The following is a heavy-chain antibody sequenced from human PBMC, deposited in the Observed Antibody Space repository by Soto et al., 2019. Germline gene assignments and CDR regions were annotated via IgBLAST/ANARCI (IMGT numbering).Heavy chain of an antibody. V-gene: IGHV4-39*01. J-gene: IGHJ5*02. CDR2: IYYSGST. Sequence: SETLSLTCTVSGGSISSSSYYWGWIRQPPGKGLEWIGSIYYSGSTYYNPSLKSRVSISVDTSKNQFSLKLSSVTAADTAVYYCARAGSGSRLWFGEFSSRPFTWFDHWGQGTLVTVSS. CDR3: ARAGSGSRLWFGEFSSRPFTWFDH. CDR1: GGSISSSSYY. D-gene: IGHD3-10*01.